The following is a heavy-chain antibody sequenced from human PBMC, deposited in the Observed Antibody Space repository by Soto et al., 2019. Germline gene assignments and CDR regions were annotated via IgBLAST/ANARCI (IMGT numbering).Heavy chain of an antibody. J-gene: IGHJ4*02. CDR2: IYYSGST. Sequence: SETLSLTCTVSGGSIRRGDYYWSWIRQPPGKGLEWIGYIYYSGSTYYNPSLKSRVTISVDTSKNQFSLKLSSVTAADTAVYYCARDEPNYSRDGGPNYWGQGTLVTVSS. V-gene: IGHV4-30-4*01. CDR1: GGSIRRGDYY. D-gene: IGHD3-16*01. CDR3: ARDEPNYSRDGGPNY.